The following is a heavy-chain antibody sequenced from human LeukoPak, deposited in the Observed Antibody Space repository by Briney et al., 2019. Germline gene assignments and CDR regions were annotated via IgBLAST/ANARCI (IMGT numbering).Heavy chain of an antibody. D-gene: IGHD2-15*01. CDR2: ISYDGSNK. J-gene: IGHJ3*02. Sequence: HPGGSLRLSCAASGFTFSSYAMHWVGQAPGKGLEWVSVISYDGSNKYYADSVKGRFTISRDNSKNTLYLQMNSLRAEDTAVYYCARVGGGEDIVVVVAANGWGAFDIWGQGTMVTVSS. CDR3: ARVGGGEDIVVVVAANGWGAFDI. CDR1: GFTFSSYA. V-gene: IGHV3-30-3*01.